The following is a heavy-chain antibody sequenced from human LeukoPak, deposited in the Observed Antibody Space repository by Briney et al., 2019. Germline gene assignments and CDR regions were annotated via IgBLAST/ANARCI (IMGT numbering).Heavy chain of an antibody. D-gene: IGHD3-10*01. J-gene: IGHJ4*02. CDR1: GFTFSSYS. V-gene: IGHV3-21*01. CDR3: AREGIVYYYGSGSEIDY. Sequence: GGSLRLFCAASGFTFSSYSMNWVRQAPGKGLEWVSSISSSSSYIYYADSVKGRFTISRDNAKNSLYLQMNSLRAEDTAVYYCAREGIVYYYGSGSEIDYWGQGTLVTVSS. CDR2: ISSSSSYI.